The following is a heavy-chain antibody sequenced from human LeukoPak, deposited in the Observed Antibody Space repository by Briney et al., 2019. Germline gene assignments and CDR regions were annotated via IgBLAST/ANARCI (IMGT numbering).Heavy chain of an antibody. V-gene: IGHV4-59*01. J-gene: IGHJ3*02. Sequence: PSETLSLTCTVSGGSINNYYWSWIRQPPGKGLEWIGYIYYSGNTNYNPSLKSRVTIAVDTSKNQFSLKLSSMNAADTAVYYCARVRPYRPDAFDIWGQGTMVTVSS. D-gene: IGHD3-16*02. CDR3: ARVRPYRPDAFDI. CDR1: GGSINNYY. CDR2: IYYSGNT.